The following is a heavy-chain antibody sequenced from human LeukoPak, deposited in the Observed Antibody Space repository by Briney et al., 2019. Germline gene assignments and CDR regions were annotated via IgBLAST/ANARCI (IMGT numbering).Heavy chain of an antibody. V-gene: IGHV4-59*11. CDR3: ARGGPEFDY. D-gene: IGHD3-10*01. Sequence: PSETLSLTCTVSGGSISSHYWSWIRQPPGKGLEWIGYIYYSGSTNYNPSLNSRVTISVDTSKNQFSLKLSSVTAADTAVYYCARGGPEFDYWGQGTLVTVSS. CDR1: GGSISSHY. CDR2: IYYSGST. J-gene: IGHJ4*02.